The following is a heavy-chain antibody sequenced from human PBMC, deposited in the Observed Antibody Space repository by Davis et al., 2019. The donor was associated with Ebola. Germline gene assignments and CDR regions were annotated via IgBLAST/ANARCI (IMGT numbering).Heavy chain of an antibody. CDR3: TTVYCSSTSCPTLTYYYYGMDV. V-gene: IGHV3-15*01. Sequence: PGGSLRLSCAPSGFTFSNAWMSWVRQAPGKGLEWVGRIKSKTDGGTTDYAAPVKGRFTISRDDSKNTLYLQMNSLKTEDTAVYYCTTVYCSSTSCPTLTYYYYGMDVWGQGTTVTVSS. CDR1: GFTFSNAW. J-gene: IGHJ6*02. CDR2: IKSKTDGGTT. D-gene: IGHD2-2*01.